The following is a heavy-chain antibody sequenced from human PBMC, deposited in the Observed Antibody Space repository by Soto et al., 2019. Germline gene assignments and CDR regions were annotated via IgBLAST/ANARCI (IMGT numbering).Heavy chain of an antibody. CDR2: INPSGGRT. V-gene: IGHV1-46*01. J-gene: IGHJ5*02. Sequence: GASVKVSCKGSGYTFTNYYMHWVRQAPGQGLEWMGTINPSGGRTSYAQKFQGRVTMTRNTSISTAYMELSSLRSEDTAVYYCARLTGITGTTGIDPWGQGTLVTVSS. D-gene: IGHD1-20*01. CDR3: ARLTGITGTTGIDP. CDR1: GYTFTNYY.